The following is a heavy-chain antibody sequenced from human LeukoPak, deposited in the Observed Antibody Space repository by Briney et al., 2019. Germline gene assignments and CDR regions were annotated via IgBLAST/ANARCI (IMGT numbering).Heavy chain of an antibody. V-gene: IGHV1-2*02. Sequence: ASVKVSCKASGYTFTGYYMHWVRQAPGQGLEWVGWINPNSGGTNYAQKFQGRVTMTRDTSISTAYMELSRLRSDDTAVYYCARDSSDIVVVPAAIPWFDPWGQGTLVTVSS. D-gene: IGHD2-2*01. CDR2: INPNSGGT. CDR3: ARDSSDIVVVPAAIPWFDP. J-gene: IGHJ5*02. CDR1: GYTFTGYY.